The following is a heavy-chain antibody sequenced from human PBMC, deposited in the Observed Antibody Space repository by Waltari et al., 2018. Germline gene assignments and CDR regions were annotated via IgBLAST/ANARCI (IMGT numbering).Heavy chain of an antibody. CDR3: AKPQPDTAAAGRHSPIRYYYYYMDV. D-gene: IGHD6-13*01. CDR1: GFTFSSYA. Sequence: EVQLLESGGGLVQPGGSLRLSCAASGFTFSSYAMSWVRQAPGKGLEWVSVIYSGGSTYYADSVKGRFTISRDNSKNTLYLQMNSLRAEDTAVYYCAKPQPDTAAAGRHSPIRYYYYYMDVWGKGTTVTVSS. V-gene: IGHV3-23*03. J-gene: IGHJ6*03. CDR2: IYSGGST.